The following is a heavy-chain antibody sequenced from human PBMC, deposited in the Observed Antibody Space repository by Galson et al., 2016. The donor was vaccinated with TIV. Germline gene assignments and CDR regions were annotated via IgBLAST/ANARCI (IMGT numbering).Heavy chain of an antibody. J-gene: IGHJ5*02. Sequence: SVKVSCKASGVTFSYFAFSWVRQAPGQGLEWMGGIVPMFGTTNYAQKFQGRVTISADESTTTAYLELSSLRAEDTAVYYCARGRGIYDMSGYFPFDPWGQGTLVTVSS. V-gene: IGHV1-69*13. CDR1: GVTFSYFA. D-gene: IGHD3-22*01. CDR3: ARGRGIYDMSGYFPFDP. CDR2: IVPMFGTT.